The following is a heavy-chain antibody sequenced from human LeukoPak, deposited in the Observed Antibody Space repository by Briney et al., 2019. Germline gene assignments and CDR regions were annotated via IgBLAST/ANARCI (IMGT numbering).Heavy chain of an antibody. CDR1: GGSISSGGYS. V-gene: IGHV4-30-2*01. Sequence: SETLSLTCAVSGGSISSGGYSWSWIRQPPGKGLEWIGYIYHSGSTYYNPSLKSRVTISVDKSKNQFSLKLSSVTAADTAVYYCAGAVVVVPAAIYYYYGMDVWGQGTTVTVSS. J-gene: IGHJ6*02. CDR3: AGAVVVVPAAIYYYYGMDV. D-gene: IGHD2-2*01. CDR2: IYHSGST.